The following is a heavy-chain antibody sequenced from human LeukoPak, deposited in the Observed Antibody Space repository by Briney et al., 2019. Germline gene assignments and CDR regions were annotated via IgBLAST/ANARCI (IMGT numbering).Heavy chain of an antibody. J-gene: IGHJ2*01. V-gene: IGHV3-48*02. CDR2: ISSTSSTI. D-gene: IGHD2-21*02. Sequence: GGSLRLFCGASGFTFSSYSMNGVRQAPGRGGVGGTYISSTSSTIHYADSVKGRFTISRDNAKNSLYLQMNSLRDEDTAVYDCARVSCGGDCNNLLWYFDLWGRGTLVTVAS. CDR1: GFTFSSYS. CDR3: ARVSCGGDCNNLLWYFDL.